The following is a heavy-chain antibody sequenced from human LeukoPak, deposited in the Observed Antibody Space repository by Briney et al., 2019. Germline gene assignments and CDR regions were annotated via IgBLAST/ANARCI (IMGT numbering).Heavy chain of an antibody. CDR2: INPDSGGT. V-gene: IGHV1-2*02. J-gene: IGHJ4*02. D-gene: IGHD2-21*02. Sequence: GASVKVSCKTSGYSFTDYYMHWVRQAPGQGLEWMGWINPDSGGTSSAQKFQGRVTMTRDTSISTAYMELSRLRSDDTAVYYCTVVVTAAFDYWGQGTLVTVSS. CDR3: TVVVTAAFDY. CDR1: GYSFTDYY.